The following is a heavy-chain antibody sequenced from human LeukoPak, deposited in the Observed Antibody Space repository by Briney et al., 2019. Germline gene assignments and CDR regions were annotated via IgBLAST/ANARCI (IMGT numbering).Heavy chain of an antibody. V-gene: IGHV3-48*01. D-gene: IGHD3-9*01. Sequence: PGGSLRLSCTASGFTFSSYSINWVRQAPGKGLEWVSYISSSSTTIKYADSVQGRFTISRDNAKHSLYLQMDSLSVEDTAVYYCARETGYIDSWGQGTLVTVSS. CDR3: ARETGYIDS. J-gene: IGHJ4*02. CDR2: ISSSSTTI. CDR1: GFTFSSYS.